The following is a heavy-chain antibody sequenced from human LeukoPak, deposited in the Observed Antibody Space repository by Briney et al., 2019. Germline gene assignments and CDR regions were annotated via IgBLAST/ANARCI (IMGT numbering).Heavy chain of an antibody. Sequence: SETLSLTCTVSGGSISSYYWSWIRQPPGKGLEWIGYIYDSGSTNYNPSLKSRVTISIDTSKNQVSLKLSSVTAADTAVYYCARARVSMVRDNWFDPWGQGTLVTVSS. CDR2: IYDSGST. J-gene: IGHJ5*02. V-gene: IGHV4-59*12. D-gene: IGHD3-10*01. CDR3: ARARVSMVRDNWFDP. CDR1: GGSISSYY.